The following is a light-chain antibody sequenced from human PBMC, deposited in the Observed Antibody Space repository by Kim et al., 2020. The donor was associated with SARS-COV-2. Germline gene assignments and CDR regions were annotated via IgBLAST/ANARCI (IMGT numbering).Light chain of an antibody. J-gene: IGLJ1*01. CDR2: RDS. CDR3: QVWDSSTALHV. V-gene: IGLV3-9*01. Sequence: SYELTQPLSVSVALGQTARITCGGNNIRSKNVNWYQQKPGRAPVLVIYRDSNRPSGIPERFSGSNSGNTATLTISRAQAGDEADYYCQVWDSSTALHVFGTGTKVTVL. CDR1: NIRSKN.